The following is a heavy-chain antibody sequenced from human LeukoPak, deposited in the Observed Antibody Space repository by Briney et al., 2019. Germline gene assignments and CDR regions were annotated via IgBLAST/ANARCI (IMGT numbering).Heavy chain of an antibody. J-gene: IGHJ4*02. D-gene: IGHD2-2*01. CDR3: TRKPSHCDY. Sequence: PGGSLRLSCTASGFTFGDYAMSWFRQAPGKGRERGGFIRSKAYGGTTEYAASVKGRFTIPRDDSKSIAYLQMNSLKTEDTAVYYCTRKPSHCDYWGQGTLVTVSS. CDR1: GFTFGDYA. V-gene: IGHV3-49*03. CDR2: IRSKAYGGTT.